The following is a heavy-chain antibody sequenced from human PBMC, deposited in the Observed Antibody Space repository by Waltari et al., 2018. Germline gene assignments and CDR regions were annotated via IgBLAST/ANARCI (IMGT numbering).Heavy chain of an antibody. D-gene: IGHD3-10*01. CDR1: GGTFSSYA. J-gene: IGHJ4*02. Sequence: QVQLVQSGAEVKKPGSSVKVSCKASGGTFSSYAISWVRQAPGQGLEWMGGIIPIFGTANYAQKFQGRVTITADESTSTAYMELSSLRSEDTAVYYCASQLGGKGGIWFGELFGYWGQGTLVTVSS. CDR3: ASQLGGKGGIWFGELFGY. V-gene: IGHV1-69*01. CDR2: IIPIFGTA.